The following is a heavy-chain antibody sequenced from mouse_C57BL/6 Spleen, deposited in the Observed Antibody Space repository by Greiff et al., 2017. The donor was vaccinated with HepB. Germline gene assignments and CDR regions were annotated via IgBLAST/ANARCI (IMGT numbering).Heavy chain of an antibody. V-gene: IGHV1-80*01. CDR3: ARPPITTVVATDWYFDV. D-gene: IGHD1-1*01. Sequence: VQLQQSGAELVKPGASVKISCKASGYAFSSYWMNWVKQRPGKGLEWIGQIYPGDGDTNYNGKFKGKATLTADKSSSTAYMQLSSLTSEDSAVYFCARPPITTVVATDWYFDVWGTGTTVTVSS. CDR2: IYPGDGDT. J-gene: IGHJ1*03. CDR1: GYAFSSYW.